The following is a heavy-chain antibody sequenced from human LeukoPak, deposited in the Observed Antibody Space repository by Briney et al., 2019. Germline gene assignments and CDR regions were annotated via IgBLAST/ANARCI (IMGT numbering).Heavy chain of an antibody. V-gene: IGHV4-39*07. CDR3: ARESYTNRGYYYYYMDV. J-gene: IGHJ6*03. Sequence: SETLSLTCTVSGDSISSSSYYWGWIRQPPGKGLEWIGTIYYSGSTYYNPSLKSRVTISVDTSKNQFSLKLSSVTAADTAVYYCARESYTNRGYYYYYMDVWGKGTTVTVSS. D-gene: IGHD4-11*01. CDR1: GDSISSSSYY. CDR2: IYYSGST.